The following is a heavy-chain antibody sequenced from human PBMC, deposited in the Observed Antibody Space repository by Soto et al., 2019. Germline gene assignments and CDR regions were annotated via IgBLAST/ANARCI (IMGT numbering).Heavy chain of an antibody. Sequence: GGSMRLSCAASGFTFSSYSMNWVRQAPGKGLEWVSSISSSSSYIYYADSVKGRFTISRDNAKNSLYLQMNSLRAEDTAVYYCARDGLGSSWYYYYGMDVWGQGTTVTVSS. D-gene: IGHD6-13*01. CDR2: ISSSSSYI. V-gene: IGHV3-21*01. CDR1: GFTFSSYS. J-gene: IGHJ6*02. CDR3: ARDGLGSSWYYYYGMDV.